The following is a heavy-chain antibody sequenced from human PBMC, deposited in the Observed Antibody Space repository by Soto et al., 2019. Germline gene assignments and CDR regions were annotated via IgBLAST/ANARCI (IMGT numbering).Heavy chain of an antibody. CDR1: GCTFTTHA. CDR3: ARGKGMEEDYYYYGLDI. D-gene: IGHD1-1*01. CDR2: INGGTGQT. V-gene: IGHV1-3*01. Sequence: ASVKVSGKASGCTFTTHAMHWVRQAPGQSLEWMGWINGGTGQTKHSQRFQGRVNITRDTSASTAYMELSSLRSEDTAVYYCARGKGMEEDYYYYGLDIWGQGTTVTVSS. J-gene: IGHJ6*02.